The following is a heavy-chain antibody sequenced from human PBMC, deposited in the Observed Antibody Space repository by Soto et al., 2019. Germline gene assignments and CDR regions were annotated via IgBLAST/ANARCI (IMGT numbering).Heavy chain of an antibody. J-gene: IGHJ3*02. CDR2: IVVGSGNT. CDR1: GFTFTSSA. D-gene: IGHD1-26*01. V-gene: IGHV1-58*02. CDR3: AATSYSGSYFAFDI. Sequence: QMQLVQSGPEVKKPGTSVKVSCKASGFTFTSSAMQWVRQARGQRLEGIGWIVVGSGNTNYAQKFQARVTITRDMSTSTAYMELGSLRSGGTAVYYCAATSYSGSYFAFDIWGQGTMVTVSS.